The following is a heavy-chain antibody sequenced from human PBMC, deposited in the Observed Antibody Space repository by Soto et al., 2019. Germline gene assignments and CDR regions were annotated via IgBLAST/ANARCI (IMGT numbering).Heavy chain of an antibody. J-gene: IGHJ6*01. CDR2: MYSGGST. CDR1: GFTVSSNY. V-gene: IGHV3-53*01. Sequence: EVQLVESGGGLIQPGGSLRLSCAASGFTVSSNYMSWVRQAPGKGLEWVSVMYSGGSTYYADSVKGRFTISIDNSKNTVYLQMHSQSVEDTAVYYCARGSHYYYGMGVWGQGTTVTVAS. CDR3: ARGSHYYYGMGV.